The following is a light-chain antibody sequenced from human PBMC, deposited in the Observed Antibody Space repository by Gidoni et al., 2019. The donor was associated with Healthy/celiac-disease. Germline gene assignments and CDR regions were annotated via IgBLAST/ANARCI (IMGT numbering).Light chain of an antibody. V-gene: IGLV1-40*01. J-gene: IGLJ2*01. CDR3: QSYDSSLSAV. CDR2: GNS. Sequence: QSVLTQPPSVSGAPGQRVTISCTGSSSNIGAGYDVHWYHQLPGTAPKLLIYGNSNRPSGVPDRFSGSKSGTSAALAITGLQAEDEADYYCQSYDSSLSAVFGGRTKLTVL. CDR1: SSNIGAGYD.